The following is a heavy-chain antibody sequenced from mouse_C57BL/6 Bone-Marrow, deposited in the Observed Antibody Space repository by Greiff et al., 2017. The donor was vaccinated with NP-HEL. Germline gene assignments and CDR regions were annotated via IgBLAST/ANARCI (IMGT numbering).Heavy chain of an antibody. CDR1: GFPFSSYG. V-gene: IGHV5-6*01. J-gene: IGHJ3*01. Sequence: EVQLVESGGDLVKPGWSLKLSCAASGFPFSSYGMPWVRQTPDKRLEWVATISSGGSYPNYPDSVKGRFTISRDNAKNTLYLQMSSLKSEDTAMYYCAERNYGSSPFAYWGQGTLVTVSA. D-gene: IGHD1-1*01. CDR3: AERNYGSSPFAY. CDR2: ISSGGSYP.